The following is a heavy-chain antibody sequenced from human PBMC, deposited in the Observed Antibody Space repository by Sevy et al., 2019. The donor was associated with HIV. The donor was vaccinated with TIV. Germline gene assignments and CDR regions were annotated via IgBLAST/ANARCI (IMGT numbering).Heavy chain of an antibody. J-gene: IGHJ6*02. CDR2: IYPGDSDT. Sequence: GESLKISCKGSGYTFTDYWIVWVRQMPGKGLEWMGIIYPGDSDTTHSPSLQGQVTISADKSISTTYLQWSSLKASDTAMYYCARGARGTLPSYYYYGMDVWGLGTTVTVSS. D-gene: IGHD1-1*01. CDR1: GYTFTDYW. V-gene: IGHV5-51*01. CDR3: ARGARGTLPSYYYYGMDV.